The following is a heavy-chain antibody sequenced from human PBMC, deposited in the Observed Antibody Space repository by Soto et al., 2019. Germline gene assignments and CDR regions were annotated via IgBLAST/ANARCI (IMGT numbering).Heavy chain of an antibody. CDR2: ISWNSGSM. CDR1: GFTFDDYA. J-gene: IGHJ4*02. D-gene: IGHD3-22*01. Sequence: GGSLRLSCAASGFTFDDYAMHWVRQAPGKGLEWVSGISWNSGSMGYGDSGRGRFTISRDNAKNSLYLQMNSLRPEDTAFYYCTTDNGGYYHSSCNFEYWDQGTLVTVSS. V-gene: IGHV3-9*01. CDR3: TTDNGGYYHSSCNFEY.